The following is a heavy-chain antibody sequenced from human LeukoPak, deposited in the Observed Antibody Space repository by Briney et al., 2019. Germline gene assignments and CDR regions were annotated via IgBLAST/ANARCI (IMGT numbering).Heavy chain of an antibody. CDR1: GFTFSSYA. V-gene: IGHV3-23*01. D-gene: IGHD3-22*01. Sequence: GGSLRLSCAASGFTFSSYAMSWVRQAPGKGLEWVSAISGSGGSTYYADSVKGRFTISRDNSKNTLYLQMNSLRAEDTAVYYCAERKGDSSAQDFDYWGQGTLVTVSS. CDR3: AERKGDSSAQDFDY. CDR2: ISGSGGST. J-gene: IGHJ4*02.